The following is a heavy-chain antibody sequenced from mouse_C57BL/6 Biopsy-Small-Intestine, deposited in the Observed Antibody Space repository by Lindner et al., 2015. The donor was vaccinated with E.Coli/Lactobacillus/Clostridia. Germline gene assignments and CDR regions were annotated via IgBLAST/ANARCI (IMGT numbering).Heavy chain of an antibody. J-gene: IGHJ2*01. CDR1: GYTFTRYV. Sequence: VQLQESGPELVKPGASVKMSCKASGYTFTRYVIHWVKQKPGQDLEWIGYIDPSNDNTKYNEKFKGKVTLTSDKSSSTAYMELNSLTSEDSAVYYCARPSYYSSYLNYWGQGTTLTVSS. CDR3: ARPSYYSSYLNY. V-gene: IGHV1-14*01. D-gene: IGHD2-5*01. CDR2: IDPSNDNT.